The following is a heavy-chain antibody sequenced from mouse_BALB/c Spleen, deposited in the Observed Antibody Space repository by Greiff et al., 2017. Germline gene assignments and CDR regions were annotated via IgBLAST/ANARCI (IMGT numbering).Heavy chain of an antibody. Sequence: EVKLMESGGGLVKPGGSLKLSCAASGFTFTSYAMSWVRQSPGKRLEWVAEISSGGSYTYYPDTVTGRFTISRDNAKNTMYLKMSSLRSEDTAMYYCARGPQLGFDYWGQGTTLTVSS. CDR1: GFTFTSYA. CDR3: ARGPQLGFDY. CDR2: ISSGGSYT. D-gene: IGHD4-1*02. J-gene: IGHJ2*01. V-gene: IGHV5-9-4*01.